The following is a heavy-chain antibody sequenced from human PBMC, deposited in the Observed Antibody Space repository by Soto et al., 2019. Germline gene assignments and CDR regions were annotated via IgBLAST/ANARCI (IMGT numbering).Heavy chain of an antibody. J-gene: IGHJ6*02. CDR1: GFTFSSYS. D-gene: IGHD3-3*01. Sequence: PVGSLRLSCAASGFTFSSYSMNWVRQAPGKGLEWVSSISSSSSYIYYADSVKGRFTISRDNAKNSLYLQMNSLRAEDTAVYYCASVYYDFWSGYHRDPLYGMDVWGQGTTVTVSS. CDR2: ISSSSSYI. CDR3: ASVYYDFWSGYHRDPLYGMDV. V-gene: IGHV3-21*01.